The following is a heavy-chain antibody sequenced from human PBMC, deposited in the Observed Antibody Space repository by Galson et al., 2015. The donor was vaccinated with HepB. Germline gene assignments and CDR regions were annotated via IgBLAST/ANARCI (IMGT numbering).Heavy chain of an antibody. Sequence: SVKVSCKASGYTFTSYAMHWVRQAPGQRLEWMGWINAGNGNTKYSQKFQGRVTITRDTSASTAYMELSSLRSEDTAVYYCARDSRKIAAAGLEVPDYWGQGTLVTVSS. CDR3: ARDSRKIAAAGLEVPDY. J-gene: IGHJ4*02. D-gene: IGHD6-13*01. CDR1: GYTFTSYA. V-gene: IGHV1-3*01. CDR2: INAGNGNT.